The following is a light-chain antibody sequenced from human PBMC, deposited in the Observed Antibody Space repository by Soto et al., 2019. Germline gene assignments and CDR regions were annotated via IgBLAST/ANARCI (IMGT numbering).Light chain of an antibody. Sequence: AIQMTQSPSSLSASVGDRVTITCRASQGIRNDLGWYQQKPGKAPKLLVYAASSLQSGVPSRFSGSGSGTDFTLTISSLQTEDFATYYCLQDYNLPWTFGQGTKVEIK. CDR3: LQDYNLPWT. J-gene: IGKJ1*01. CDR1: QGIRND. V-gene: IGKV1-6*01. CDR2: AAS.